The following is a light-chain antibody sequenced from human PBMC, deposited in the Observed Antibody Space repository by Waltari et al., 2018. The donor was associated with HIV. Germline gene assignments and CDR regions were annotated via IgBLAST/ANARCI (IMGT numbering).Light chain of an antibody. CDR1: SLRSYY. J-gene: IGLJ2*01. Sequence: ELTQDPAVSVALGQTVRITCQGDSLRSYYASWYQQKPGQAPVLVIYGKNNRPSGIPDRFSGSSSGNTASLTITGAQAEDEADYYCNSRDSSGNPVVFGGGTKLTVL. CDR2: GKN. V-gene: IGLV3-19*01. CDR3: NSRDSSGNPVV.